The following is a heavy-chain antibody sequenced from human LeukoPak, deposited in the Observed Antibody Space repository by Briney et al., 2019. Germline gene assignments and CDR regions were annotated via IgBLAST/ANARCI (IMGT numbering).Heavy chain of an antibody. J-gene: IGHJ4*02. CDR1: GGSFSGYY. CDR3: AALDYSNFIDY. V-gene: IGHV4-34*01. D-gene: IGHD4-11*01. CDR2: INHSGST. Sequence: SETLSLTCAVYGGSFSGYYWSWIRQPPGKGLEWIGEINHSGSTNYNPSLKSRVTISVDTSKNQFSLKLSSVTAADTAVYYCAALDYSNFIDYWGQGTLVTVSS.